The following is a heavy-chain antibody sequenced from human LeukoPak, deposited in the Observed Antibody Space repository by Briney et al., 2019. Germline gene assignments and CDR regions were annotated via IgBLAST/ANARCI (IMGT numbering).Heavy chain of an antibody. V-gene: IGHV4-59*01. CDR3: ARGNYDSSGSGYDY. D-gene: IGHD3-22*01. J-gene: IGHJ4*02. Sequence: PSETLSLTCTVSGGSISSYYWSWIRQPPGKGLEWIGYIYYSGSTNYNPSLKSRVTISVDTSKNQFSLKLSSVTAADTAVYYCARGNYDSSGSGYDYWGQGTLVTVSS. CDR1: GGSISSYY. CDR2: IYYSGST.